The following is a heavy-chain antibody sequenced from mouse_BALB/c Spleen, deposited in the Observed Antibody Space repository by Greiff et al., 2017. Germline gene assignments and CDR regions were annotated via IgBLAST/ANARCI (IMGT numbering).Heavy chain of an antibody. CDR1: GFTFSSYA. CDR3: ARGGEYGNYPIAMDY. D-gene: IGHD2-1*01. V-gene: IGHV5-9-4*01. CDR2: ISSGGSYT. J-gene: IGHJ4*01. Sequence: DVMLVESGGGLVKPGGSLKLSCAASGFTFSSYAMSWVRQSPEKRLEWVAEISSGGSYTYYPDTVTGRFTISRDNAKNTLYLEMSSLRSEDTAMYYCARGGEYGNYPIAMDYWGQGTSVTVSS.